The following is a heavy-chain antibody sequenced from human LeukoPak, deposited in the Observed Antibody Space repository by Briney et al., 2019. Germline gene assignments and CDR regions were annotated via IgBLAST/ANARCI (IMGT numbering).Heavy chain of an antibody. Sequence: GGSLRLSCAASGLSFSNYGMNWARQAPGKGLEWVSAISRSGDSTYYAASVKGRFTISRDNSENTLFLQMNSLRADDTAVYFCARNRPAGYDYDYGFELQHWGQGTLVTVSS. CDR1: GLSFSNYG. CDR2: ISRSGDST. CDR3: ARNRPAGYDYDYGFELQH. J-gene: IGHJ1*01. V-gene: IGHV3-23*01. D-gene: IGHD4/OR15-4a*01.